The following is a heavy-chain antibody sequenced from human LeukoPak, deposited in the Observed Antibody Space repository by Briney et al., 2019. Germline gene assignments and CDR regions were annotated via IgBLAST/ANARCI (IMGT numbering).Heavy chain of an antibody. J-gene: IGHJ4*02. CDR1: GYTFTSYG. CDR2: INPNSGGT. Sequence: ASVKVSCKASGYTFTSYGISWVRQAPGQGLEWMGWINPNSGGTNYAQKFQGRVTMTRDTSISTAYMELSRLRSDDTAVYYCARLPVQLPFDYWGQGTLVTVSS. V-gene: IGHV1-2*02. CDR3: ARLPVQLPFDY. D-gene: IGHD5-18*01.